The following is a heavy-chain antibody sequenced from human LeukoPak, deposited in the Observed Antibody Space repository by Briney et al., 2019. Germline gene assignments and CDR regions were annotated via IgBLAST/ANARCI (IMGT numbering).Heavy chain of an antibody. CDR1: GYTFTSYY. CDR2: INPSGGST. D-gene: IGHD5-18*01. J-gene: IGHJ6*03. CDR3: ARDADTAMVPTYYYYYYMDV. V-gene: IGHV1-46*01. Sequence: ASVKVSCKASGYTFTSYYMHWVRQAPGQGLEWMGIINPSGGSTSYAQKFQGRVTMTRDMSTSTAYMELRSLRSDDTAVYYCARDADTAMVPTYYYYYYMDVWGKGTTVTISS.